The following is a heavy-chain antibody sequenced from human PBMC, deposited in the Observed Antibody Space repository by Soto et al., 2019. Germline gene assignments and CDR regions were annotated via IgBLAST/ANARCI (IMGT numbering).Heavy chain of an antibody. V-gene: IGHV3-23*01. D-gene: IGHD3-22*01. CDR3: AKSGSGYYYDSSGYYRKGFYFDY. CDR1: GFTFSSYA. Sequence: GGSLRLSCAASGFTFSSYAMSWVRQAPGKGLEWVSAISGSGGSTYYADSVKGRFTISRDNSKNTLYLQMNSLRAEDTAVYYYAKSGSGYYYDSSGYYRKGFYFDYWGQGTLVTVSS. J-gene: IGHJ4*02. CDR2: ISGSGGST.